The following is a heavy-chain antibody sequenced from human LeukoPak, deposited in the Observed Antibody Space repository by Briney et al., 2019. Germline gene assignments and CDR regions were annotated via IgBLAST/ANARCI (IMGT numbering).Heavy chain of an antibody. Sequence: ASVKVSCKASGYTFTGYYMHWVRQAPGQGLEWMGWINPNSGGTNYAQKFQGRVTMTRDTSISTAYMELSRLRSDDTAVYYCARDRGYQLLNNWFDPWGQGTLVTVSP. CDR1: GYTFTGYY. J-gene: IGHJ5*02. CDR3: ARDRGYQLLNNWFDP. CDR2: INPNSGGT. D-gene: IGHD2-2*01. V-gene: IGHV1-2*02.